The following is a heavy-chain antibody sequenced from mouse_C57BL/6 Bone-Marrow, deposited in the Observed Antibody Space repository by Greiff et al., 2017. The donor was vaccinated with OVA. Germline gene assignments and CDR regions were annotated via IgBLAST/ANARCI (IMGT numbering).Heavy chain of an antibody. V-gene: IGHV1-9*01. CDR2: ILPGSGST. CDR3: ARRDYDGYYFDY. Sequence: QVQLKQSGAELMKPGASVTLSCKATGYTFTGYWLEWVKQRPGPGLEWIGEILPGSGSTNYNEKFKGTATFTADTSSNTAYMQLSSLTTDDSAIYYCARRDYDGYYFDYWGQGTTLTVSS. D-gene: IGHD2-3*01. CDR1: GYTFTGYW. J-gene: IGHJ2*01.